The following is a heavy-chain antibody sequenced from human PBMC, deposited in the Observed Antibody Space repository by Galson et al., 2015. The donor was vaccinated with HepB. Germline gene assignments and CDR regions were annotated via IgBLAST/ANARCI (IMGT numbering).Heavy chain of an antibody. CDR1: GFRFRSDG. V-gene: IGHV3-30*18. CDR2: ISYDGGKE. Sequence: SLRLSCAASGFRFRSDGMHWVRQAPGKGLEWVAGISYDGGKEHYADSVKGRFTISRDNSKDTLCLLMNSLRAEDTAVYFCAKGGRSYLSDDVFYPGFDDWGQGTLVTVSS. CDR3: AKGGRSYLSDDVFYPGFDD. J-gene: IGHJ4*02. D-gene: IGHD3-10*01.